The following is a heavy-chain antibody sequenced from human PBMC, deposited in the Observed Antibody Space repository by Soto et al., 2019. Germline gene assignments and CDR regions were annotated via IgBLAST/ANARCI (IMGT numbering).Heavy chain of an antibody. CDR3: GRFSPHPGGETFSTVTIWGGGNYYYGMDV. V-gene: IGHV5-51*01. J-gene: IGHJ6*02. D-gene: IGHD4-17*01. Sequence: PGESLKISCKGSGYSFTSYWIGWVRQMPGKGLEWMGIIYPGDSDTRYSPSFQGQVTISADKSISTAYLQWSSLKASDTAMYYKGRFSPHPGGETFSTVTIWGGGNYYYGMDVWGQGTTVTVSS. CDR1: GYSFTSYW. CDR2: IYPGDSDT.